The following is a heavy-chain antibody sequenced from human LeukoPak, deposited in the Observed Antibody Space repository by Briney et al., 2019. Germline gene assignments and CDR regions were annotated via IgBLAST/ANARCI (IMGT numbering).Heavy chain of an antibody. CDR3: ARDLDKYYYDSSGYTPLDY. V-gene: IGHV1-46*01. D-gene: IGHD3-22*01. CDR2: INPNGGST. Sequence: ASVKVSCKASGYTFTNYYIHWVRQAPGQGLEWMGVINPNGGSTTYAQKFQGRVTMTRDTSTSTVYMELRSLRSDDTAVYYCARDLDKYYYDSSGYTPLDYWGQGTLVTVSS. J-gene: IGHJ4*02. CDR1: GYTFTNYY.